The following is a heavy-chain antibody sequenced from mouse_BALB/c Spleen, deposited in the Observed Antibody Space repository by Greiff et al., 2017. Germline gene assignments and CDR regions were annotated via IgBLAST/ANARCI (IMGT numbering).Heavy chain of an antibody. CDR2: IWSGGST. CDR1: GFSLTSYG. Sequence: VKLEESGPGLVQPSQSLSITCTVSGFSLTSYGVHWVRQSPGKGLEWLGVIWSGGSTDYNAAFISRLSISKDNSKSQVFFKMNSLQADDTAIYYCARLWLDYAMDYWGQGTSVTVSS. D-gene: IGHD2-2*01. CDR3: ARLWLDYAMDY. J-gene: IGHJ4*01. V-gene: IGHV2-4-1*01.